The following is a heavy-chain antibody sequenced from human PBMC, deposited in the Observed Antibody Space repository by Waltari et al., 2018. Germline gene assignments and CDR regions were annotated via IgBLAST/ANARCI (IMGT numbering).Heavy chain of an antibody. CDR1: GETFSGYY. CDR2: IHPSGDI. D-gene: IGHD3-10*01. J-gene: IGHJ4*02. V-gene: IGHV4-34*01. Sequence: QVQLQQWGAGLLKPSETLSLTCAVYGETFSGYYSIWPRHSPGKGLEWIGEIHPSGDIHYNPSLKSRLSISGDASKIQFSLKLNSMTAADTAVYYCSRGTDAYKSGNYWGQGTLVSVSS. CDR3: SRGTDAYKSGNY.